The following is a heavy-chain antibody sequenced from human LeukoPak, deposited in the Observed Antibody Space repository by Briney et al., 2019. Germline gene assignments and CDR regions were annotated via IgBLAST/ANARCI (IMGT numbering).Heavy chain of an antibody. CDR2: INTDGSST. V-gene: IGHV3-74*01. CDR3: ARVVGWDEPFDL. D-gene: IGHD1-26*01. J-gene: IGHJ3*01. CDR1: GFTLSNYW. Sequence: GGSLRLSCSASGFTLSNYWIHWVRQAPGKGLVWVSRINTDGSSTNYADFVRGRFTVSRDSAKNTLYLQMNSLRVEDTAVYYCARVVGWDEPFDLWGHGTLVTVSS.